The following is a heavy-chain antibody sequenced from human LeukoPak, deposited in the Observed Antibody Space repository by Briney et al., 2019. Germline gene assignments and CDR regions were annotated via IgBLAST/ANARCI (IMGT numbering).Heavy chain of an antibody. CDR1: GFTFNNYG. CDR3: ATDRKVGTWDPRFDY. CDR2: IREDGSEK. Sequence: PGGSLRLSCAASGFTFNNYGMMWVRQAPGKGLEWVANIREDGSEKNYVDSVKGRFTISRDNAKISLYLQMNSLRVEDTAVYYCATDRKVGTWDPRFDYWGQGTLVTVSS. V-gene: IGHV3-7*01. D-gene: IGHD4-23*01. J-gene: IGHJ4*02.